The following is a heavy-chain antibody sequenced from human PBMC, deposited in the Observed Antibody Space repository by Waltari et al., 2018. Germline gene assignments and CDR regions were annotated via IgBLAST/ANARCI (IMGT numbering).Heavy chain of an antibody. V-gene: IGHV4-4*02. Sequence: QVQLQESGQGLVKPSGTLSLTCAVSGDSIRGSYWGSWVRQSPEKGLEWIGQVHHSGKPHYNPSLQSRVAISVDKPKNQFSLSLNSVTAADTAIYYCAGDRAIGLFFDYWGRGTLVTVSS. CDR3: AGDRAIGLFFDY. J-gene: IGHJ4*02. CDR1: GDSIRGSYW. CDR2: VHHSGKP. D-gene: IGHD2-2*01.